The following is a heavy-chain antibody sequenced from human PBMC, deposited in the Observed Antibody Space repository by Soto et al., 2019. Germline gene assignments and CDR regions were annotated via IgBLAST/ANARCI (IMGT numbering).Heavy chain of an antibody. Sequence: EVQLVESGGGLIQPGGSLRLSCAASGFTVSSKYMSWVRQAPGKGLEWVSVLFSGGTTYYADSVKGRFTISRDNSKNTLYLQMNSLRAEDTALYSCCTGPNNYGLDVWGQGTTVTVSS. J-gene: IGHJ6*02. CDR1: GFTVSSKY. CDR2: LFSGGTT. V-gene: IGHV3-53*01. D-gene: IGHD2-8*02. CDR3: CTGPNNYGLDV.